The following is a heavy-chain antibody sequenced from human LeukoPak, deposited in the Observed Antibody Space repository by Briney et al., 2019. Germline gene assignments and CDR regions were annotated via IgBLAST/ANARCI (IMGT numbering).Heavy chain of an antibody. CDR3: ARGSILYSFDP. Sequence: QPGRSLRLSCAASGFTFSSYGMHWVRQAPGKGLEWVAVISYDGSNKYYADSVKGRFTISRDNSKNTLYLQMNSLRAEDTAVYYCARGSILYSFDPWGQGTLVTVSS. CDR2: ISYDGSNK. V-gene: IGHV3-30*03. J-gene: IGHJ5*02. D-gene: IGHD6-6*01. CDR1: GFTFSSYG.